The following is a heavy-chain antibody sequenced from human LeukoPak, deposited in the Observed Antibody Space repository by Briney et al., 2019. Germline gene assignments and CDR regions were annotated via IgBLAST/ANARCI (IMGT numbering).Heavy chain of an antibody. CDR1: GGTFSSYA. J-gene: IGHJ1*01. D-gene: IGHD2-15*01. V-gene: IGHV1-69*01. Sequence: GSSVKVSCKASGGTFSSYAISWVRQAPGQGLEWMGGIIPIFGTANYAQKFQGRVTITADESTSTAYMELSSLRSEDTAVYYCATSPLYCSGGSCQGYFQHWGQGTLVTVSS. CDR2: IIPIFGTA. CDR3: ATSPLYCSGGSCQGYFQH.